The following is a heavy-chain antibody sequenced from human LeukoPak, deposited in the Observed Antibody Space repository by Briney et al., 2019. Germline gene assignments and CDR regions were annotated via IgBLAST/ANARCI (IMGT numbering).Heavy chain of an antibody. D-gene: IGHD2-2*01. J-gene: IGHJ5*02. V-gene: IGHV3-21*01. CDR1: GFTFGSYS. CDR2: ISSSSSYI. Sequence: GGSLRLSCAASGFTFGSYSMNWVRQAPGKGLEWVSSISSSSSYIYYADSVKGRFTISRDNAKNSLYLQMNSLRAEDTAVYYCAREGTAANNRFDPWGQGTLVTVSS. CDR3: AREGTAANNRFDP.